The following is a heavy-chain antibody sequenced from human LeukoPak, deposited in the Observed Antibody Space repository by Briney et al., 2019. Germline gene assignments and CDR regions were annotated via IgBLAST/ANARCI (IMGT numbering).Heavy chain of an antibody. V-gene: IGHV1-24*01. CDR1: GYTLTELS. CDR3: ARVPLDTAMVYFDY. D-gene: IGHD5-18*01. CDR2: FDPEDGET. Sequence: GASVKVSCKVSGYTLTELSMHWVRQAPGKGLEWMGGFDPEDGETIYAQKFQGRVTMTRDTSTSTVYMELSSLRSEDTAVYYCARVPLDTAMVYFDYWGQGTLVTVSS. J-gene: IGHJ4*02.